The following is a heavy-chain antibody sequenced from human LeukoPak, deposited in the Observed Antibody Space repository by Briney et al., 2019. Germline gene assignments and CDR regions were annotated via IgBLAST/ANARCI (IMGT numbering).Heavy chain of an antibody. Sequence: GGSLRLSCAASGFTFSSYGMHWVRQAPGKGLEWVAVIWYDGSNKYYADSVKGRFTISRDNSKNTLYLQMNSLRAKDTAVYYCAKGDLVVPAAIDYWGQGTLVTVSS. V-gene: IGHV3-33*06. D-gene: IGHD2-2*02. CDR2: IWYDGSNK. CDR3: AKGDLVVPAAIDY. CDR1: GFTFSSYG. J-gene: IGHJ4*02.